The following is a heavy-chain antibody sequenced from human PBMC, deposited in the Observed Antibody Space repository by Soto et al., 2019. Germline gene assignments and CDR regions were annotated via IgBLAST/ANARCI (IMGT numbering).Heavy chain of an antibody. J-gene: IGHJ4*02. Sequence: GGSLRLSCAASGFTFSSYAMSWVRQAPGKGLEWVSAISGSGGSTYYADSVKGRFTISRDNSKNTLYLQMNSLRAEDTAVYYCATVRGGYYYDSSGSLFDYWGQGTLVTVSS. CDR2: ISGSGGST. CDR1: GFTFSSYA. CDR3: ATVRGGYYYDSSGSLFDY. D-gene: IGHD3-22*01. V-gene: IGHV3-23*01.